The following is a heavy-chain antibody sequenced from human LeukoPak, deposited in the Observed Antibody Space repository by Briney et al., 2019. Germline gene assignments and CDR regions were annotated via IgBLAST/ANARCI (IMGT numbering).Heavy chain of an antibody. V-gene: IGHV4-34*01. D-gene: IGHD1-26*01. CDR3: AGRVGTY. CDR2: INHSGST. J-gene: IGHJ4*02. CDR1: GGSFSGYY. Sequence: SETLSLTCAVYGGSFSGYYWSWIRQPPGKGLEWIGEINHSGSTNYNLSLKSRVTISVDTSKNQFSLKLSSVTAADTAVYYCAGRVGTYWGQGTLVTVSS.